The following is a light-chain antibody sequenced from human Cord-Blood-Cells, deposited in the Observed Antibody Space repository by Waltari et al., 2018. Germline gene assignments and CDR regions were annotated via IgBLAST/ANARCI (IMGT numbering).Light chain of an antibody. Sequence: DIVWTHSPGSPSSSPGERGTPSCRATHNDISNYLAWYQQKPGKAPKLLIYGASSMATGVPYRFSGSGSGTDFTLTISRLEPEDIAVYYCQQYGNSPLTFGGGTKVEIK. CDR2: GAS. CDR1: HNDISNY. J-gene: IGKJ4*01. CDR3: QQYGNSPLT. V-gene: IGKV3-20*01.